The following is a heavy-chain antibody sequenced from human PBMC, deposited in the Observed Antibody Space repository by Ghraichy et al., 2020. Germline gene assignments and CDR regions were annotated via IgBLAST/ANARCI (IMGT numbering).Heavy chain of an antibody. V-gene: IGHV4-61*01. D-gene: IGHD6-13*01. Sequence: SQTLSLTCTVSGGSVSSGSYYWSWIRQPPGKGLEWIGYIYYSGSTNYNPSLKSRVTISVDTSKNQFSLKLSSVTAADTAVYYCAQAAAGPPLLKNYYYYYMDVWGKGTTVTVSS. J-gene: IGHJ6*03. CDR3: AQAAAGPPLLKNYYYYYMDV. CDR2: IYYSGST. CDR1: GGSVSSGSYY.